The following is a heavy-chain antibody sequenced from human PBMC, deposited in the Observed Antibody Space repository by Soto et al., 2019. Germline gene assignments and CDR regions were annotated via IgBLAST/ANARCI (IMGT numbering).Heavy chain of an antibody. CDR2: IFHSGST. Sequence: QVQLQESGPGLVKPSGTLSLTCAVSGGSIRSNNWWSWVRQPPGKGLEWIGEIFHSGSTNYNPSLTTRVTIPVDRSRSQFPLQLSSVTAAARAVYYCASVFSGSYSDYWGQGTLVTVSS. V-gene: IGHV4-4*02. D-gene: IGHD1-26*01. J-gene: IGHJ4*02. CDR1: GGSIRSNNW. CDR3: ASVFSGSYSDY.